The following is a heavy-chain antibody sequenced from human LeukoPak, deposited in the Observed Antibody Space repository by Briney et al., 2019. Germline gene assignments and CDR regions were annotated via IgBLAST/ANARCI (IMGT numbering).Heavy chain of an antibody. D-gene: IGHD4-17*01. CDR1: GGTFSSYA. CDR2: IIPIFGTA. J-gene: IGHJ4*02. CDR3: ARDDYGDYYFDY. V-gene: IGHV1-69*01. Sequence: SVKVSCKASGGTFSSYAISWVRQAPGQGLEWMGGIIPIFGTANYAQKFQGRVTITADETTSTAYMELSSLRSEDTAVYYCARDDYGDYYFDYWGQGTLVTVSS.